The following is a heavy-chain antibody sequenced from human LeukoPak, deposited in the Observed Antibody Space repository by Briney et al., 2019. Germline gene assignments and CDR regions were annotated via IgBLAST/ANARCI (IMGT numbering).Heavy chain of an antibody. D-gene: IGHD3-3*01. CDR1: GGSISSSSYY. Sequence: PSETLSLTCTVSGGSISSSSYYWGWIRQPPGKGLEWIGSIYYSGSTYYNPSLKSRVTISVDTSKNQFSLKLSSVTAADTAVYYCASMRYYDFRSGQPNWFDPWGQGTLVTVSS. CDR2: IYYSGST. V-gene: IGHV4-39*07. J-gene: IGHJ5*02. CDR3: ASMRYYDFRSGQPNWFDP.